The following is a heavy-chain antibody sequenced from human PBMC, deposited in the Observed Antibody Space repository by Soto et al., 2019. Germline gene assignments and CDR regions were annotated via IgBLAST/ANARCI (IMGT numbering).Heavy chain of an antibody. CDR1: GFTFSSYA. V-gene: IGHV3-30-3*01. D-gene: IGHD6-19*01. Sequence: QVQLVESGGGVVQPGRSLRLSCAASGFTFSSYAMHWVRQAPGKGLEWVAVISYDGSNKYYADSVKGRFTISRDNSKNTLYLQMNSLRAEDTAMYYCARGDCGWYKDGMDVWGQGTTVTVSS. J-gene: IGHJ6*02. CDR2: ISYDGSNK. CDR3: ARGDCGWYKDGMDV.